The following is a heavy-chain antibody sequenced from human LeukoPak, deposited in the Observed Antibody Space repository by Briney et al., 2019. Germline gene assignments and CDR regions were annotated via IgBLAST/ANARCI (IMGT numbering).Heavy chain of an antibody. CDR3: ARGQMATIEFDY. J-gene: IGHJ4*02. Sequence: PSQTLSLTCTVSGGSISSGGYYWSRIRQHPGTGLEWIGYIYYSGSTYYNPSLKSRVTISVDTSKNQFSLKLSSVTAADTAVYYCARGQMATIEFDYWGQGTLVTVSS. CDR2: IYYSGST. V-gene: IGHV4-31*03. D-gene: IGHD5-24*01. CDR1: GGSISSGGYY.